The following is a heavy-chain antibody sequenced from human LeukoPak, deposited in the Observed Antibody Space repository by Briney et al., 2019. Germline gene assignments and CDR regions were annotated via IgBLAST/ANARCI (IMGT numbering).Heavy chain of an antibody. Sequence: SETLSLTCTVSGGPISSYYWSWIRQPPGKGLEWIGYIYYTGSTNYNPSLNSRVTLSVDTSKNHFSLKLTSVTAADTAFYYCARVSFGYGYFDYWGQGTLVTVSS. V-gene: IGHV4-59*08. D-gene: IGHD5-18*01. CDR2: IYYTGST. CDR1: GGPISSYY. J-gene: IGHJ4*02. CDR3: ARVSFGYGYFDY.